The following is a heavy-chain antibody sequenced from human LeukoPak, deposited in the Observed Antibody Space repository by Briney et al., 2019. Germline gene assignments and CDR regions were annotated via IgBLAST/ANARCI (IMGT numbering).Heavy chain of an antibody. V-gene: IGHV4-59*08. CDR3: ARTLAAAGRFDY. CDR2: IYHSGST. CDR1: GGSISSYY. J-gene: IGHJ4*02. Sequence: SETLSLTCTVSGGSISSYYWSWIRQPPGKGLEWIGSIYHSGSTYYNPSLKSRVTISVDMSKNQFSLKLSSVTAADTAVYYCARTLAAAGRFDYWGQGTLVTVSS. D-gene: IGHD6-13*01.